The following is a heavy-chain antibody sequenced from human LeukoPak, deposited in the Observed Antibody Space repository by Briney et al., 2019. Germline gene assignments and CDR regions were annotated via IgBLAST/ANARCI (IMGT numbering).Heavy chain of an antibody. CDR3: ARGLMAGPFDY. CDR1: GGSFSGYY. D-gene: IGHD6-19*01. V-gene: IGHV4-34*01. Sequence: TSETLSLTCAVYGGSFSGYYWSWIRQPPGKGLEWIGEINHSGSTNYNPSLKSRVTISVDTSKNQVSLKLSSVTAADTAVYYCARGLMAGPFDYWGQGTLVTVSS. CDR2: INHSGST. J-gene: IGHJ4*02.